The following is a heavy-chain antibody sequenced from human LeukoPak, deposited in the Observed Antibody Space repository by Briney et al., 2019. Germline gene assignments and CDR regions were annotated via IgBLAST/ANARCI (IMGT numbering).Heavy chain of an antibody. V-gene: IGHV3-30*04. CDR3: ARDWAGQNEFGGPLDH. D-gene: IGHD3-10*01. Sequence: GGSLRPSCVVSGFTLSYYPMHWVRQAPGKGLEWVAVISVDGTKTYYADSVKGRFTISRDNSKSTVFLQMNGLRTEDTALYYCARDWAGQNEFGGPLDHWGQGALVTVSS. J-gene: IGHJ1*01. CDR1: GFTLSYYP. CDR2: ISVDGTKT.